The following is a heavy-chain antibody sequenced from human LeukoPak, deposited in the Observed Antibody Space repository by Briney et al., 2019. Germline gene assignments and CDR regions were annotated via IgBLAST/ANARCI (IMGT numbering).Heavy chain of an antibody. Sequence: ASVKVSCKASGYTFTSYGIGWVRQAPGQGLEWMGWISAYNGNTNYAQKLQGRVTMTTDTSTSTAYMELRSLRSDDTAVYCCARDLRYSSSWYVDYWGQGTLVTVSS. V-gene: IGHV1-18*01. CDR3: ARDLRYSSSWYVDY. D-gene: IGHD6-13*01. CDR2: ISAYNGNT. J-gene: IGHJ4*02. CDR1: GYTFTSYG.